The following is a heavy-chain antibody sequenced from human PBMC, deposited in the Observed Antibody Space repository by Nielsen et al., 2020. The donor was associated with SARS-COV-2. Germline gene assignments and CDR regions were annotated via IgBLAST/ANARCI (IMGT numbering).Heavy chain of an antibody. J-gene: IGHJ6*02. CDR2: INTNTGNP. V-gene: IGHV7-4-1*02. D-gene: IGHD1-26*01. CDR1: GYTFTSYA. Sequence: ASVKVFCKASGYTFTSYAMNWVRQAPGQGLEWMGWINTNTGNPTYAQGFTGRFVFSLDTSVSTAYLQISSLKAEDTAVYYCARAKWELHYYGMDVWGQGTTVTVSS. CDR3: ARAKWELHYYGMDV.